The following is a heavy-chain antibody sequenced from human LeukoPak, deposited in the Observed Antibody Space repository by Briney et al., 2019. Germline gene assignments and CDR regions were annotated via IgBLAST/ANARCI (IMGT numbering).Heavy chain of an antibody. Sequence: PGGSLRLSCAASGLTVSSNYMSWVRQAPGKGLEWVSVIYSGGSTEYTDSVKGRFTISRDNSRNTLYLQMNSLRAEDTAVYYCARAGIVGRDGYNLIDRGEYYFDYWDQGTLVTVSS. J-gene: IGHJ4*02. CDR1: GLTVSSNY. V-gene: IGHV3-66*02. CDR3: ARAGIVGRDGYNLIDRGEYYFDY. CDR2: IYSGGST. D-gene: IGHD5-24*01.